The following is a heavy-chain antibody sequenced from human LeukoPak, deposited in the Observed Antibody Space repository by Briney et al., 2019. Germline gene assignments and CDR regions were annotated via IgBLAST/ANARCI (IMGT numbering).Heavy chain of an antibody. V-gene: IGHV3-74*01. CDR1: GFTFSAYA. J-gene: IGHJ4*02. CDR2: INTDGNST. D-gene: IGHD6-13*01. CDR3: ARELASGD. Sequence: VQPGGSLRLSCAASGFTFSAYAMHWVRQAPGKGLVWVSQINTDGNSTTYADSVKGRFTVSRDNAKNTLYLQMNSLRAEDTAVYYCARELASGDWGQGTLVTVSS.